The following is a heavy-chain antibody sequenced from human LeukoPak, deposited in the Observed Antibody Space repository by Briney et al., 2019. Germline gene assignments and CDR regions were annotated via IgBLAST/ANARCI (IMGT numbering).Heavy chain of an antibody. CDR3: ARAPTTVTTNFDY. J-gene: IGHJ4*02. Sequence: PSETLSLTWTVSGGSISSYDWSWIRQPAGKGLEWIGRIYTSGSTNYNPSLKSRVTISVDKSKNQFSLKLSSVTAADTAVYYCARAPTTVTTNFDYWGQGTLVTVSS. D-gene: IGHD4-17*01. V-gene: IGHV4-4*07. CDR1: GGSISSYD. CDR2: IYTSGST.